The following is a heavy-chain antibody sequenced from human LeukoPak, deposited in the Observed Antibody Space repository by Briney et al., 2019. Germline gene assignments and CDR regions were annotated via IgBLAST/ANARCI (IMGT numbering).Heavy chain of an antibody. CDR2: IYHSGST. CDR3: ARLETTTVTFPD. CDR1: GGSISSGNW. V-gene: IGHV4-4*02. Sequence: PSETLSLTCAVSGGSISSGNWWSWVRQPPGKGLEWIGQIYHSGSTNYNPSLKSRVTISVEESKNQFSLNLTSVTAADTAIYYCARLETTTVTFPDWGQGTLVTVSS. J-gene: IGHJ4*02. D-gene: IGHD4-17*01.